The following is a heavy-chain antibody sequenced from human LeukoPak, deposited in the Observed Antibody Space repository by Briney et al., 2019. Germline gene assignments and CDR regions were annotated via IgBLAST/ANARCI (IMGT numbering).Heavy chain of an antibody. Sequence: SETLSLTCTVSGGSISGSYWGWIRQPPGKGLEWIAYMYNSGSTNYNPSLKSRVTISIDTSKNQFSLRLSSLTAADTAIYYCARGIESYGDYGYWGQGILVTVSS. D-gene: IGHD4-17*01. CDR3: ARGIESYGDYGY. V-gene: IGHV4-59*01. CDR1: GGSISGSY. J-gene: IGHJ4*02. CDR2: MYNSGST.